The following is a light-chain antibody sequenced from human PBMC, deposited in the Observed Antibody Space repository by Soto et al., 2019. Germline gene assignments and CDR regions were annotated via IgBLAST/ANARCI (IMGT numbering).Light chain of an antibody. CDR1: CSKIGSNY. J-gene: IGLJ1*01. Sequence: QSVLTQPASVSGTTAQRVTISCSGSCSKIGSNYIYWYQQFPGMAPKLLIYRNDQRPSGVPDRFSGSKSGTSGSLAISGLRSEEEADYHCTTWDDSPSGGVFGRGTKVTVL. CDR2: RND. V-gene: IGLV1-47*01. CDR3: TTWDDSPSGGV.